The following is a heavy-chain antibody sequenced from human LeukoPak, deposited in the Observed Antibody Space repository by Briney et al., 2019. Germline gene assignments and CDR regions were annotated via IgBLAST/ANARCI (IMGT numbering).Heavy chain of an antibody. V-gene: IGHV1-18*01. J-gene: IGHJ4*02. CDR1: GYSFPTYG. D-gene: IGHD1-7*01. CDR2: ISNDNGIT. CDR3: ARDSGYNWNYVVPYYFDY. Sequence: ASVKVSCKTSGYSFPTYGISWVRQAPRQGLEWMGWISNDNGITNYAPQFQGRVTLDTETYTSTAYMELRNLRSDDTAVYYCARDSGYNWNYVVPYYFDYWGQGTLVTVSS.